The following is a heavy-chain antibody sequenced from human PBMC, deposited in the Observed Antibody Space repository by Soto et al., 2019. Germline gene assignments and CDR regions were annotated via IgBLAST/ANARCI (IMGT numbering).Heavy chain of an antibody. V-gene: IGHV6-1*01. J-gene: IGHJ4*02. CDR1: GDSVSSNSAA. CDR3: ARVTTVGGY. Sequence: SQTLSLTCVISGDSVSSNSAAWNWIRQSPSRGLEWLGRTYYRSRWYNDYAVSVRSRITVNADTSKNQFSLHLNSVTPEDTAVYYCARVTTVGGYWGQGTLVTVSS. D-gene: IGHD4-17*01. CDR2: TYYRSRWYN.